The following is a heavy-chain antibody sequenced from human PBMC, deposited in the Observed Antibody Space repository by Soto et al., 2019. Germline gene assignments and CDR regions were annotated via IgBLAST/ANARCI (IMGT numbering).Heavy chain of an antibody. CDR3: ARDVKAAAGTSWFDP. Sequence: ASVKVSCKASGYTFTSYGISWVRQAPGQGLEWMGWISAYNGNTNYAQKLQGRVTMTTDTSTSTAYMELSSLRSEDTAVYYCARDVKAAAGTSWFDPWGQGTLVTVSS. J-gene: IGHJ5*02. D-gene: IGHD6-13*01. CDR2: ISAYNGNT. V-gene: IGHV1-18*04. CDR1: GYTFTSYG.